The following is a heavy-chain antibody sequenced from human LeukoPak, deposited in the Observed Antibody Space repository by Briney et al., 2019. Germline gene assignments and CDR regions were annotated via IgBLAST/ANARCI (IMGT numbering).Heavy chain of an antibody. Sequence: SVKVSCKASGGTFSSYAISWVQQAPGQGLEWMGGIIPIFGTANYAQKFQGRVTITADESTSTAYMELSSLRSEDTAVYYCARPRLLYSSGWYGWFVPWGQGTLVTVSS. V-gene: IGHV1-69*01. J-gene: IGHJ5*02. CDR1: GGTFSSYA. CDR3: ARPRLLYSSGWYGWFVP. CDR2: IIPIFGTA. D-gene: IGHD6-19*01.